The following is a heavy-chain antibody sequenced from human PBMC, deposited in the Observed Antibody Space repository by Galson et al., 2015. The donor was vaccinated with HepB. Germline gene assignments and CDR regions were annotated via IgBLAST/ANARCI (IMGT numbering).Heavy chain of an antibody. CDR2: IYYSGST. CDR1: GGSISDYY. J-gene: IGHJ6*02. CDR3: ARQNYHGSGSYYDHYYGMDV. Sequence: ETLSLTCTVSGGSISDYYWTWIRQPPGKGLEWMGYIYYSGSTNYNPSLRSRLTISVDRSKKQFSLKLTSVTAADTAVYFCARQNYHGSGSYYDHYYGMDVWGQGTTVTVSS. D-gene: IGHD3-10*01. V-gene: IGHV4-59*01.